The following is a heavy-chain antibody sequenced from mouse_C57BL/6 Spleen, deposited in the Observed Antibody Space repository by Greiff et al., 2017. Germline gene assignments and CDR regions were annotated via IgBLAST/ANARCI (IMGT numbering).Heavy chain of an antibody. V-gene: IGHV5-6*01. D-gene: IGHD4-1*01. CDR1: GFTFSSYG. CDR2: ISSGGSYT. CDR3: ARHRNWDDYFDY. Sequence: EVQRVESGGDLVKPGGSLKLSCAASGFTFSSYGMSWVRQTPDKRLEWVATISSGGSYTYYPDSVKGRFTISRDNAKNTLYLQMSSLKSEDTAMYYCARHRNWDDYFDYWGQGTTLTVSS. J-gene: IGHJ2*01.